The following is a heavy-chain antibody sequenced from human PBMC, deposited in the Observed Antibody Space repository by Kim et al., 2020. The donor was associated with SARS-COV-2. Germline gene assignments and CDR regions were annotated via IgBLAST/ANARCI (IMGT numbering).Heavy chain of an antibody. CDR3: VRDRMGGAFDM. D-gene: IGHD3-16*01. CDR1: GFTFSAYD. J-gene: IGHJ3*02. V-gene: IGHV3-48*02. Sequence: GGSLRLSCATSGFTFSAYDMNWVRQAPGKGLEWLSFITKCITTIYYADSVVGRFTISRDNAKNSLFLQMNSLRDEDTALYYCVRDRMGGAFDMWGQGTVV. CDR2: ITKCITTI.